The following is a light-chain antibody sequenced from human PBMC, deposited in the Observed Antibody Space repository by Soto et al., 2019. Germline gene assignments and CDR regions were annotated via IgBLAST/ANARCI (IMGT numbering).Light chain of an antibody. Sequence: DFQMTQSPSTLSASVGDRVTITCRASQNIRSRLAWFQQKPGKAPKLLIYDASSSESGVPQMFSGSGSWTEMQLTIRSLQTDDFSTYYCQQYHSDWTFGQGTKVE. CDR2: DAS. CDR3: QQYHSDWT. J-gene: IGKJ1*01. CDR1: QNIRSR. V-gene: IGKV1-5*01.